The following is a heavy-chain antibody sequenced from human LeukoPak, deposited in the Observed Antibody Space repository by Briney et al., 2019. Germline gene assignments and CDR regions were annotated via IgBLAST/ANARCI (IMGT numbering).Heavy chain of an antibody. V-gene: IGHV4-38-2*02. Sequence: SETLSLTCAVSGYSISSGYQWAWIRRSPGKGLEWIGIIYHSGSAHYNPSLKSRVTISVETSKNQFSLKMYSVTAADTAVYYCARDPRWLTPDCTSTSCYENYFGPWGQGTLVTVS. CDR2: IYHSGSA. D-gene: IGHD2-2*01. CDR1: GYSISSGYQ. J-gene: IGHJ5*02. CDR3: ARDPRWLTPDCTSTSCYENYFGP.